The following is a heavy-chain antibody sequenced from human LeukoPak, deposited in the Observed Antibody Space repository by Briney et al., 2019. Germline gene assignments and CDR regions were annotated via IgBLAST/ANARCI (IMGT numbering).Heavy chain of an antibody. CDR1: GFTFTAYT. D-gene: IGHD4-23*01. J-gene: IGHJ4*02. Sequence: PGGSLRLSCAASGFTFTAYTINWVRQAPGKGLEWVSYISGSTTDIYYADSVKGRFTISRDNSKNTLYLQMNSLRAEDTAVYYCARESGGLDYWGQGTLVTVSS. CDR2: ISGSTTDI. V-gene: IGHV3-21*04. CDR3: ARESGGLDY.